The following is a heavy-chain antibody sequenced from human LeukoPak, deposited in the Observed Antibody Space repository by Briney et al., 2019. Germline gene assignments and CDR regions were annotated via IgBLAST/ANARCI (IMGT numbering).Heavy chain of an antibody. CDR2: RYPSSGNT. CDR3: APARGGYYYYYMDV. V-gene: IGHV1-8*03. CDR1: VYTSTSDD. J-gene: IGHJ6*03. D-gene: IGHD2-15*01. Sequence: ASVSVSCKPSVYTSTSDDINRVRQATRQGLEWMGRRYPSSGNTGSAQKFQARVTITRNTSISTGYRELSSLRSEDTAVYYCAPARGGYYYYYMDVWGKGTTVTVSS.